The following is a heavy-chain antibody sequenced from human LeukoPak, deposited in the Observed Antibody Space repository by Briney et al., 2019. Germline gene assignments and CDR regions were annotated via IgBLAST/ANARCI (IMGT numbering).Heavy chain of an antibody. J-gene: IGHJ3*02. CDR1: GFTFSTNW. CDR3: ARVPGKYAFDI. V-gene: IGHV3-74*01. Sequence: GGSLRLSCAASGFTFSTNWMHWVRQAPGKGLVWVSRIKGDGSITNYADSVKGRFTISRDNAKNTLYLQMNSLRAEDTAVYYCARVPGKYAFDIWGQGTMVTVSS. CDR2: IKGDGSIT.